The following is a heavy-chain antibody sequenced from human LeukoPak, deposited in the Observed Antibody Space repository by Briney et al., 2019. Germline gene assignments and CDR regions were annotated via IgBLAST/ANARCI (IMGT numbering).Heavy chain of an antibody. V-gene: IGHV3-11*04. CDR3: AELGITMIGGV. Sequence: GGSLRLSCAASGFTFTDAWMTWVRQAPGKGLEWVSYISSSGSTIYYADSVKGRFTISRDNAKNSLYLQMNSLRAEDTAVYYCAELGITMIGGVWGKGTTVTISS. J-gene: IGHJ6*04. D-gene: IGHD3-10*02. CDR1: GFTFTDAW. CDR2: ISSSGSTI.